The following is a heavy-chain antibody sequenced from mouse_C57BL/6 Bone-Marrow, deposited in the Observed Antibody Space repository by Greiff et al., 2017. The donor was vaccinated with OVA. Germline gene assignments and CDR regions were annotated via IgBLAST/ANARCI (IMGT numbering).Heavy chain of an antibody. CDR2: ISSGGSYT. V-gene: IGHV5-6*01. CDR1: GFTFSSYG. Sequence: EVKLVESGGDLVKPGGSLKLSCAASGFTFSSYGMSWVRQTPDKRLEWVATISSGGSYTYYPDSVKGRFTISRDNAMNTLYLQMSSLKSEDTAMYYCARHGYYTIAYWGQGTLVTVSA. D-gene: IGHD2-12*01. CDR3: ARHGYYTIAY. J-gene: IGHJ3*01.